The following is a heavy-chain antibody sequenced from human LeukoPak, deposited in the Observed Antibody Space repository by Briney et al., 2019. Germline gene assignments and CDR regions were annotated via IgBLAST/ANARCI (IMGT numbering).Heavy chain of an antibody. CDR2: INPNSGGT. CDR1: GYTFTGYY. Sequence: ASVKVSCKASGYTFTGYYMHWVRQAPGQGLEWMGRINPNSGGTNYAQKFQGRVTMTRDTSISTAYMELSRLRSDDTAVYYCAREVVVVPAAQRTPDYWGQGTLVTVSS. D-gene: IGHD2-2*01. V-gene: IGHV1-2*06. CDR3: AREVVVVPAAQRTPDY. J-gene: IGHJ4*02.